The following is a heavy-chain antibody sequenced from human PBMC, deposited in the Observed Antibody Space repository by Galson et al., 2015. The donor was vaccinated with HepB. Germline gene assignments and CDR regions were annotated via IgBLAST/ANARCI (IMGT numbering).Heavy chain of an antibody. D-gene: IGHD5-12*01. CDR3: ARPHRMVATPYYYGMDV. Sequence: SLRLSCAASGFTFSDYYMSWVRQAPGKGLEWVSYISNTGNTIHYADSVKGRFTISRDNAKNSLFLQMNSLRAEDTAVYYCARPHRMVATPYYYGMDVWGQGTTVTVSS. J-gene: IGHJ6*02. CDR1: GFTFSDYY. CDR2: ISNTGNTI. V-gene: IGHV3-11*04.